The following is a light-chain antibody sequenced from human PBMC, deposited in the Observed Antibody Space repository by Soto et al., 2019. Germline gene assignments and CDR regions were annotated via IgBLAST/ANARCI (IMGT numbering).Light chain of an antibody. Sequence: EVVMTQSPATLSVSPGERATLSCRASQTIGSNLAWYQQRPGQPPRLLIYDASTRATDIPARFTGSGSGTELTLTISSLQSADSAVYYCQQYNHWPPTWTFGQGTKVDIK. CDR2: DAS. CDR3: QQYNHWPPTWT. V-gene: IGKV3-15*01. CDR1: QTIGSN. J-gene: IGKJ1*01.